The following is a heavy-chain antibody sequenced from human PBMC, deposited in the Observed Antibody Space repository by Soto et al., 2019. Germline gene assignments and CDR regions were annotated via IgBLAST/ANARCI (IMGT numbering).Heavy chain of an antibody. CDR3: AICPTLYATTYNWFDP. V-gene: IGHV3-23*01. D-gene: IGHD2-8*01. Sequence: EVQLLESGGGLVQPGGSLRLSCAGSGFTFSSYAMTWVRQAPGKGLELVSSISSSGGSTYYADSVKGRFTISRDSSKNMLYLQLNSLRAEDTAVYYCAICPTLYATTYNWFDPWGQGPLVTVSS. J-gene: IGHJ5*02. CDR2: ISSSGGST. CDR1: GFTFSSYA.